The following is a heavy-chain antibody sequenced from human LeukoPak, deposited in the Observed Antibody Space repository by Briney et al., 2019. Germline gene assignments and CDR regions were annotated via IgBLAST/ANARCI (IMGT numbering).Heavy chain of an antibody. Sequence: PGRSLRLSCVVSGFNSEDHAMHWVRQAPGKGLEWVANINQGGSEKYYVDSVKGRFTISRDNAKNSLYLEMNSLRAEDTAVYYCLRENHDSGWSFDYWGQGTLVTVSS. V-gene: IGHV3-7*01. J-gene: IGHJ4*02. CDR3: LRENHDSGWSFDY. CDR2: INQGGSEK. CDR1: GFNSEDHA. D-gene: IGHD3-22*01.